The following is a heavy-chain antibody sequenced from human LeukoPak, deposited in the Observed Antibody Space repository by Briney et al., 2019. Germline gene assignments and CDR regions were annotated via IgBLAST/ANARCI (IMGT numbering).Heavy chain of an antibody. CDR3: AKASYYDILTGIDY. CDR2: ISSDGSTT. V-gene: IGHV3-74*01. J-gene: IGHJ4*02. D-gene: IGHD3-9*01. CDR1: GFTFSSYW. Sequence: GGSLRLSCAASGFTFSSYWMHWVRQAPGKGLVWVSRISSDGSTTIYADSVKGRFTISRDNSKNTLYLQMNSLRAEDTAVYYCAKASYYDILTGIDYWGQGTLVTVSS.